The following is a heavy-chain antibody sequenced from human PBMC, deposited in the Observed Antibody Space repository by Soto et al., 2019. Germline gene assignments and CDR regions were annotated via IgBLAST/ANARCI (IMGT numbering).Heavy chain of an antibody. D-gene: IGHD2-2*01. Sequence: GESLKISCTGFGYTFTTFWISWVRQMPGKGLEWMGRIDPRDSYVTYSPSFEGHVTISTDKSISTAYLQWGSLKPSDTAMYYCARIYCTSTTCDSWFDPWGQGTLVTVSS. CDR1: GYTFTTFW. V-gene: IGHV5-10-1*01. CDR2: IDPRDSYV. J-gene: IGHJ5*02. CDR3: ARIYCTSTTCDSWFDP.